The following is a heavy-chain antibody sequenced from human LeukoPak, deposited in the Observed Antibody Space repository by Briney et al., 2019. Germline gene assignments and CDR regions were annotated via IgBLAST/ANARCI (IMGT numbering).Heavy chain of an antibody. CDR1: GGSISSSSYY. D-gene: IGHD3-22*01. CDR2: IYYSGST. J-gene: IGHJ4*02. CDR3: ARRGYYDSSGYFDY. Sequence: SETLSLTCTVSGGSISSSSYYCGWIRQPPGKGLEWIASIYYSGSTYYNPSLKSRVTISVDTSKNHFSLKLSSVTAADTAVYYCARRGYYDSSGYFDYWGQGTLVTVSS. V-gene: IGHV4-39*02.